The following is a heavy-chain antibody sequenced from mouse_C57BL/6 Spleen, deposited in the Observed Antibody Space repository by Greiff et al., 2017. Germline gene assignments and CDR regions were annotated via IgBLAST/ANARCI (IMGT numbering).Heavy chain of an antibody. V-gene: IGHV1-85*01. J-gene: IGHJ2*01. CDR1: GYTFTSYD. D-gene: IGHD1-1*01. Sequence: QVQLQQSGPELVKPGASVKLSCKASGYTFTSYDINWVQQRPGQGLEWIGWIYPRDGSTKYNEKFKGKATLTVDTSSSTAYLELHSLTSEDSAVYFCARSYGSSLYDFDYWGQGTTLTVSS. CDR2: IYPRDGST. CDR3: ARSYGSSLYDFDY.